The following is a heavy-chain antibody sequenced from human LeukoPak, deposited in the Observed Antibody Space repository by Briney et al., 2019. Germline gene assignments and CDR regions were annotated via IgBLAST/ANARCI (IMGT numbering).Heavy chain of an antibody. J-gene: IGHJ3*02. V-gene: IGHV3-30-3*01. Sequence: GRSLRLSCAASGFTFSSYAMHWVRQAPGKGLEWVAVISYDGSNKYYADSVKGRFTISRDNSKNTLYLQVNSLRAEDTAVYYCARDANFGYDAFDIWGQGTMVTVSS. CDR2: ISYDGSNK. CDR1: GFTFSSYA. D-gene: IGHD3-10*01. CDR3: ARDANFGYDAFDI.